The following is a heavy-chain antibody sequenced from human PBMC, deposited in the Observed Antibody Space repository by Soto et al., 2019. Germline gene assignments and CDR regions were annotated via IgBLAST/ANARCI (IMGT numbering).Heavy chain of an antibody. D-gene: IGHD2-2*01. J-gene: IGHJ3*02. CDR1: GFTFSSYA. Sequence: GGSLRLSCAASGFTFSSYAMSWVRQAPGKGLEWVSAISGGGGSTYYADSVKGRFTISRDNSKNTLYLQMNSLRADDTAVYYCASVAYCGTPSCYGRAAFDIWGHGTTVT. V-gene: IGHV3-23*01. CDR2: ISGGGGST. CDR3: ASVAYCGTPSCYGRAAFDI.